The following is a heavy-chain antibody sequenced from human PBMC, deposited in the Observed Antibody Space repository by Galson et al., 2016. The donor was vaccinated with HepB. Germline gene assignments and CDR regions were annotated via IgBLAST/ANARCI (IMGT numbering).Heavy chain of an antibody. J-gene: IGHJ6*03. CDR3: ATGIVVAGKYYYYYVDV. V-gene: IGHV4-39*01. Sequence: SETLSLTCTVSGASISDTEYYWGWIRQPPGRGLEWVGSMYHTEDTYYNPSLKSRVTISVDTSKNQFSLRLNSVTAADTGVYYCATGIVVAGKYYYYYVDVWGKGTTVTVSS. CDR1: GASISDTEYY. D-gene: IGHD6-19*01. CDR2: MYHTEDT.